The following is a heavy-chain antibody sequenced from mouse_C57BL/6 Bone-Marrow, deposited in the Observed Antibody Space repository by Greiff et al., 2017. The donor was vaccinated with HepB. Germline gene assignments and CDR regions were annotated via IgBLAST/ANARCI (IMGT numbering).Heavy chain of an antibody. J-gene: IGHJ1*03. V-gene: IGHV5-12*01. CDR1: GFTFSDYY. D-gene: IGHD1-1*01. CDR2: ISNGGGST. Sequence: EVKLQESGGGLVQPGGSLKLSCAASGFTFSDYYMYWVRQTPEKRLEWVAYISNGGGSTYYPDTVKGRFTISRDNAKNTLYLQMSRLKSEDTAMYYCARGNSYGSSYGYFDVWGTGTTVTVSS. CDR3: ARGNSYGSSYGYFDV.